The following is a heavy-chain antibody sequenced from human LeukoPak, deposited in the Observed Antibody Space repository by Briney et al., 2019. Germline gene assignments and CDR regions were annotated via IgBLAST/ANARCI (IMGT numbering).Heavy chain of an antibody. Sequence: PSETLSLTCSVSGGSITSYYWSWIRQPPGKGLEWIGYVYSTGTTNYNPPLKSRVTMSVDTSKNQFSLKLSYVTAADTAVYYCARHEENTCYSNFDYWGQGTLVTVSS. CDR2: VYSTGTT. J-gene: IGHJ4*02. D-gene: IGHD2-15*01. CDR1: GGSITSYY. CDR3: ARHEENTCYSNFDY. V-gene: IGHV4-59*08.